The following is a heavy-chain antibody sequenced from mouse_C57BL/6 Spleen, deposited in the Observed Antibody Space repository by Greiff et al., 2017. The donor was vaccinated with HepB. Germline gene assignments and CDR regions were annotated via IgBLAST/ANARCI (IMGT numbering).Heavy chain of an antibody. V-gene: IGHV1-42*01. D-gene: IGHD1-1*01. Sequence: VQLQQSGPELVKPGASVKISCKASGYSFTGYYMNWVKQSPEKSLEWIGEINPSTGGTTYNQKFKAKATLTVDKSSSTAYMQLKSLTSEDSAVYYCARGSSLGYFDVWGTGTTVTVSS. CDR1: GYSFTGYY. CDR2: INPSTGGT. CDR3: ARGSSLGYFDV. J-gene: IGHJ1*03.